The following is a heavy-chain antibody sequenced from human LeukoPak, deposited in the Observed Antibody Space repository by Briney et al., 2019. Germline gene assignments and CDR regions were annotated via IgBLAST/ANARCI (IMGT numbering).Heavy chain of an antibody. D-gene: IGHD2-2*01. V-gene: IGHV7-4-1*02. CDR1: GYTFTSYA. CDR2: INTNTGNP. CDR3: ARDCSSTSCLGDYYYYYMDV. J-gene: IGHJ6*03. Sequence: ASVKVSCKASGYTFTSYAMNWVRQAPGQGLEWMGWINTNTGNPTYAQGFTGRFVFSLDTSVSTAYLQISSLKAEDTAVYYCARDCSSTSCLGDYYYYYMDVWGKGTTVTVSS.